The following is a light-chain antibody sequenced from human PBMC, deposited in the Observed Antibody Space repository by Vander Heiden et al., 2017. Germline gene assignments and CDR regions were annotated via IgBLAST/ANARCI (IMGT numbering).Light chain of an antibody. J-gene: IGKJ1*01. CDR1: QSVNRNY. V-gene: IGKV3-20*01. CDR2: TAS. Sequence: EIVLTQSPGTLSLSPGERATLSCRASQSVNRNYLAWFQQKPSQAPRLLIYTASSRATGIPDRFSGRGSGTDFTLTISRLEPDDFAVYYCQQEISSPWTFGQRTKVEIK. CDR3: QQEISSPWT.